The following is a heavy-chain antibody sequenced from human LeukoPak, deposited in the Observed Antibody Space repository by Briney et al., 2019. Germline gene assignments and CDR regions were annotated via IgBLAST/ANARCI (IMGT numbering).Heavy chain of an antibody. CDR3: ARAGLNGDYVSDS. Sequence: ASVKVSCKASGYTCTAYYVQWVRQAPGQGLEWMGRISPNSGSANYAQKFQDRVTVTRDTSISTVYMELKWLISDDTAVYYCARAGLNGDYVSDSWGQGTLVTVSS. CDR2: ISPNSGSA. D-gene: IGHD4-17*01. J-gene: IGHJ4*02. CDR1: GYTCTAYY. V-gene: IGHV1-2*06.